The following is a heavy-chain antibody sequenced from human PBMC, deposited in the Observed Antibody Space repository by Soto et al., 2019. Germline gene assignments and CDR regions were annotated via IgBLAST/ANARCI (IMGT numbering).Heavy chain of an antibody. J-gene: IGHJ4*02. CDR1: GFTFSSYS. CDR2: ISSSSSYI. Sequence: PGESLKISCAASGFTFSSYSMNWVRQAPGKGLEWVSSISSSSSYIYYADSVKGRFTISRDNAKNSLYLQMNSLRAEDTAVYYCARDPGTAPDYWGQGTLVTVSS. CDR3: ARDPGTAPDY. V-gene: IGHV3-21*01. D-gene: IGHD2-21*02.